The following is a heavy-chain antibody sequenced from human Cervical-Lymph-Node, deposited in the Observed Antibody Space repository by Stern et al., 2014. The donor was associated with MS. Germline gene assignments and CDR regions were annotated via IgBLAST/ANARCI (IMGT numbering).Heavy chain of an antibody. V-gene: IGHV4-61*02. Sequence: QLQLQESGPGLVRPSQTLSLTCTVSGGSIRACTYYWSWIRQTAGKGLEWIGRMYSSGSIDYNPSLKSRVTISADRSKNQLSLKLSSVTAADTAVFYCARGRTNLAGDIYYYGMDVWGQGTTVTVSS. CDR1: GGSIRACTYY. D-gene: IGHD1-1*01. CDR3: ARGRTNLAGDIYYYGMDV. CDR2: MYSSGSI. J-gene: IGHJ6*02.